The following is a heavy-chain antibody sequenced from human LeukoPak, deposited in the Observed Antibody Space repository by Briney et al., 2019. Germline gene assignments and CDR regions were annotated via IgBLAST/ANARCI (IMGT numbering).Heavy chain of an antibody. CDR2: INPNSGST. J-gene: IGHJ4*02. CDR3: ARDLSGIASFDY. Sequence: ASVKVSCKASRYTFTGYYMHWVRQAPGQGLEWMGWINPNSGSTNYAQKFQGRVTMTRDTSISTAYMELSRLRSDDTAVYYCARDLSGIASFDYWGQGTLVTVSS. D-gene: IGHD6-13*01. CDR1: RYTFTGYY. V-gene: IGHV1-2*02.